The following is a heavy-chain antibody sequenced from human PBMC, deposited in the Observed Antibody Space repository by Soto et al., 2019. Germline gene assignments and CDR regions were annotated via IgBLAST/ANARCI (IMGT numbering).Heavy chain of an antibody. J-gene: IGHJ4*02. CDR2: ISSSGSTI. D-gene: IGHD6-19*01. CDR1: GFTFRDYD. V-gene: IGHV3-11*01. Sequence: PGGSQRLSCAASGFTFRDYDRSWIRQAPGKGLEWVSYISSSGSTIYYADSVKGRFTISRDNAKNSLYLQMNSLRAEDTAVYYCARIYSSGWIVQYYFDYWGQGTLVTV. CDR3: ARIYSSGWIVQYYFDY.